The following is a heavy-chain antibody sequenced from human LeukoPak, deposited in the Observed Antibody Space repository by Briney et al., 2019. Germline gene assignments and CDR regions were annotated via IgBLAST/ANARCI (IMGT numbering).Heavy chain of an antibody. Sequence: ASVKVSFKASGYTFTVYYMHWVRQAPGQGLEWMGWINPNSGGTNYAQKFQGRVTMTRDTSISAAYMELSRLRSDDTAVYYCARGDLAGTTNYDAFDIWGQGTMVTVSS. D-gene: IGHD1-26*01. CDR3: ARGDLAGTTNYDAFDI. V-gene: IGHV1-2*02. J-gene: IGHJ3*02. CDR1: GYTFTVYY. CDR2: INPNSGGT.